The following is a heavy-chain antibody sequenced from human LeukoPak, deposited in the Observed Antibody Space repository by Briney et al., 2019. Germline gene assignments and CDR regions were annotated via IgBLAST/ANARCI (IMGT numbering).Heavy chain of an antibody. CDR3: ARAEGRARLTY. D-gene: IGHD1-26*01. Sequence: PGGSLRLSCAPSGLTFSDYWMSWVRQAPGKGLEWVANIKQDGNEIYYVDSVKGRFTISRDNAKNSLYLQMNSLRAEDTAVYYCARAEGRARLTYWGQGTLVTVSS. J-gene: IGHJ4*02. V-gene: IGHV3-7*01. CDR2: IKQDGNEI. CDR1: GLTFSDYW.